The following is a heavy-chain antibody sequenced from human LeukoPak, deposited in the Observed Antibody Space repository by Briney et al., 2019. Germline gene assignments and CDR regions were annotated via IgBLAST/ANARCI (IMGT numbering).Heavy chain of an antibody. D-gene: IGHD6-19*01. V-gene: IGHV4-39*07. Sequence: SETLSLTCTVSGGSISSSSYYWSWIRQPPGKGLEWIGEINHSGSTNYNPSLKSRVTISVDTSKNQFSLKLSSVTAADTAVYYCARVPIAVQAGFAFDIWGQGTMVTVSS. J-gene: IGHJ3*02. CDR2: INHSGST. CDR1: GGSISSSSYY. CDR3: ARVPIAVQAGFAFDI.